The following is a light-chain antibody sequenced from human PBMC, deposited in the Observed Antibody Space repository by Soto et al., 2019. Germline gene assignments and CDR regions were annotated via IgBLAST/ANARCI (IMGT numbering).Light chain of an antibody. J-gene: IGLJ2*01. CDR1: SSNIGSNY. V-gene: IGLV1-47*01. CDR2: RNN. CDR3: AAWDDSLSGL. Sequence: QPVLTQSPSASGTPGQRVTISCSGSSSNIGSNYVYWYQQLPGTAPKLLIYRNNQRPSGVPDRFSGSKSGTSASLAISGLRSEDEADYYCAAWDDSLSGLFGGGTKLTVL.